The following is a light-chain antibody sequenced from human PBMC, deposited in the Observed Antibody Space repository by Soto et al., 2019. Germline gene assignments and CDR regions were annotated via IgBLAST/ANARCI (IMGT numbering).Light chain of an antibody. Sequence: EIVMTQSPATLSVSPGERATLSCRASQSVATNLAWYQQKPGQSPRLLIYGASTRATGIPAGFSGDGSGTEFTLTISSLQSEDFAVYFCQQYNKWPYTFGQGTKVDNK. CDR1: QSVATN. CDR3: QQYNKWPYT. V-gene: IGKV3-15*01. J-gene: IGKJ2*01. CDR2: GAS.